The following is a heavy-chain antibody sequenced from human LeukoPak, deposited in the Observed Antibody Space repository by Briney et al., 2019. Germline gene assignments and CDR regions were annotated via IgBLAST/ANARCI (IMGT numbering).Heavy chain of an antibody. J-gene: IGHJ3*02. CDR1: GFTFSSYW. D-gene: IGHD5-24*01. V-gene: IGHV3-7*01. CDR3: ARWEWLQFHAFDI. Sequence: GGSLRLSCAASGFTFSSYWMSWVRQAPGKGLEWVANIKQDGSEKYYVDSVKGRFTISRDNAKNSLYLQMNSLRAEDTAVYYCARWEWLQFHAFDIWGQGTMVTVSS. CDR2: IKQDGSEK.